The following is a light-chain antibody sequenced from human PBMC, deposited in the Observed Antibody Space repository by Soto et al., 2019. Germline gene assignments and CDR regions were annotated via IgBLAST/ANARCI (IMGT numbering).Light chain of an antibody. J-gene: IGKJ4*01. CDR3: QQVNVYPST. Sequence: DIQVTQSPSTLSASVGDRVTCTCRSSQSISSWLAWYQQKPGKAPNLLIYDASTLHSGVPSRFSGGGSGTDFTLTISSLQPEDFATYYCQQVNVYPSTFGGGTKVDI. V-gene: IGKV1-5*01. CDR2: DAS. CDR1: QSISSW.